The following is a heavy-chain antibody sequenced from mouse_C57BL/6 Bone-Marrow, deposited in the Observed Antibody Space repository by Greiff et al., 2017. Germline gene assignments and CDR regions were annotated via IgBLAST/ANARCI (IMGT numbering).Heavy chain of an antibody. Sequence: VQLQQPGAELVKPGASVKLSCTASGYTFTSYWMHWVKQRPGQGLEWIGMIHPSSGSSYYHEKFKSKATLTVDKSPSTAYMQLGSLTSEDSAVYYCARSVTTVASYYAMDYRGQGTSVTVAS. V-gene: IGHV1-64*01. D-gene: IGHD1-1*01. J-gene: IGHJ4*01. CDR3: ARSVTTVASYYAMDY. CDR2: IHPSSGSS. CDR1: GYTFTSYW.